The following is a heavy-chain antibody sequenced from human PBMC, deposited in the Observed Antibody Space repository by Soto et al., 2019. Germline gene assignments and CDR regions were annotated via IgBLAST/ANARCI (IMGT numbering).Heavy chain of an antibody. V-gene: IGHV3-74*01. CDR3: ARDTELVDIVASIYYYYYMDV. Sequence: GGSLRLSCAASGFTFSSYWMHWVRQAPGKGLVWVSRINSDGSSTSYADSGKGRFTISRDNAKNTLYLQMNSLRAEDTAVYYCARDTELVDIVASIYYYYYMDVWGKGTTVTVSS. CDR1: GFTFSSYW. D-gene: IGHD5-12*01. CDR2: INSDGSST. J-gene: IGHJ6*03.